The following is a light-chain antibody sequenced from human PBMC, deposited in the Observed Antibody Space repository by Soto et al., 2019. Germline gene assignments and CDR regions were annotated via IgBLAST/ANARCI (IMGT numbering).Light chain of an antibody. V-gene: IGLV1-44*01. CDR2: SSN. CDR1: SPNIGSHT. CDR3: AAWDGSLNGVV. J-gene: IGLJ2*01. Sequence: QSVLTQPPSASGTPGQRVTISCSGSSPNIGSHTVNWYQQLPGTAPKLLVYSSNQRPSGVPDRFSGSKSGTSASLAISGLQSEDEADYYCAAWDGSLNGVVFGGGTKLTVL.